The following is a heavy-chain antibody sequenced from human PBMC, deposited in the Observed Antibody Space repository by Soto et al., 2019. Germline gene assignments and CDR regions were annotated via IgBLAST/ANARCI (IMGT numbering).Heavy chain of an antibody. CDR3: ASERSSGAFDI. V-gene: IGHV1-8*01. J-gene: IGHJ3*02. D-gene: IGHD1-26*01. CDR1: GYTFTSYD. Sequence: QVQLVQSGAEVKKPGASVKVSCKTSGYTFTSYDINWVRQATGQGLEWMGWMNPNSGNTAYAQKFQGRGTMTRNTSISTASMELSSLRSEDTAVYFCASERSSGAFDIWGQGTMVTVSS. CDR2: MNPNSGNT.